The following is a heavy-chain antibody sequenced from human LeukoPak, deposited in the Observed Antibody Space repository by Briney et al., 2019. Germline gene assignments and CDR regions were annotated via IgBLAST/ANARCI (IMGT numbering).Heavy chain of an antibody. Sequence: GGSLRLSCAASGFTFSDYYMSWIRQAPGKGLEWVSYISGSGRTIYYADSVKGRFTISRDNAKNSLYLQMNSLRAEDTAVYYCARDIVVVPLVMGWFDPWGQGTLVTVSS. V-gene: IGHV3-11*01. CDR1: GFTFSDYY. D-gene: IGHD2-2*01. CDR3: ARDIVVVPLVMGWFDP. J-gene: IGHJ5*02. CDR2: ISGSGRTI.